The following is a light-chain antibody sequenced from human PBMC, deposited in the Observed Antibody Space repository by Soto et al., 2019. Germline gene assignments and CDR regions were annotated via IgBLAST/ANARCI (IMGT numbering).Light chain of an antibody. CDR2: KAS. V-gene: IGKV1-5*03. CDR1: QSISTW. CDR3: QQYETYYT. Sequence: DIQMTQSPATLSASVGDRVTITCRASQSISTWLAGYQQKPGKAPNLLIYKASNLASGVPSRFSGSGSGTEFTLTISGLQRDDFATYYCQQYETYYTFGQGTKLEIK. J-gene: IGKJ2*01.